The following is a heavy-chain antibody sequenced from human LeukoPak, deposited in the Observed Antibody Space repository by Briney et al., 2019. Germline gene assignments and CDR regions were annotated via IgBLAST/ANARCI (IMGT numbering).Heavy chain of an antibody. J-gene: IGHJ4*02. V-gene: IGHV3-23*01. CDR1: GFTFSNYA. D-gene: IGHD2-21*01. Sequence: GGSLRLSCAASGFTFSNYAMTWVRQAPGRRLEWVSAIGIRSLTPTYAQSVKGRSTISRDDSKNTLYLQMNSLRADDTAIYYCAKDFRCDWWGQGTLVTVSS. CDR3: AKDFRCDW. CDR2: IGIRSLTP.